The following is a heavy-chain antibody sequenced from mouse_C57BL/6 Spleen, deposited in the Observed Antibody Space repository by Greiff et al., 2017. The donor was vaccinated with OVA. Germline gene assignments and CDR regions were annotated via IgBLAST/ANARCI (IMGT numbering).Heavy chain of an antibody. CDR3: ARHEEGNWDDYYAMDY. J-gene: IGHJ4*01. V-gene: IGHV1-62-2*01. Sequence: QVQLKQSGAELVKPGASVKLSCKASGYTFTEYTIHWVKQRSGQGLEWIGWFYPGSGSIKYNEKFKDKATLTADKSSSTVYMELSRLTSEDSAVYFCARHEEGNWDDYYAMDYWGQGTSVTVSS. CDR1: GYTFTEYT. CDR2: FYPGSGSI. D-gene: IGHD4-1*01.